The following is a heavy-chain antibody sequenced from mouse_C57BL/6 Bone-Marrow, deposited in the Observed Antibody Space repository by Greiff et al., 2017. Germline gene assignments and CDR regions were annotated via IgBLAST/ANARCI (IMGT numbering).Heavy chain of an antibody. D-gene: IGHD2-4*01. CDR2: IDPENGDT. V-gene: IGHV14-4*01. CDR3: TTWGDYGFDY. CDR1: GFNIKDYY. Sequence: VQLQQSGAELVRPGASVKLSCTASGFNIKDYYMHWVKQRPEQGLEWIGWIDPENGDTEYASKFQGKATITADTSANTAYLQLSSLTSEDTAVYYCTTWGDYGFDYRGQGTTLTVSS. J-gene: IGHJ2*01.